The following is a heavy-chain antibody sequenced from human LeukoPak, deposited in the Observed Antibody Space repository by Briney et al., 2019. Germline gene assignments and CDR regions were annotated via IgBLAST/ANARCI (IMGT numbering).Heavy chain of an antibody. CDR3: ARHEFGSSSAAFDT. CDR2: INHSGDT. J-gene: IGHJ3*02. V-gene: IGHV4-34*01. CDR1: GGSFSGYF. D-gene: IGHD6-6*01. Sequence: KPSETLSLTCAVHGGSFSGYFWRWIRQPPGKGLEYIGEINHSGDTTYNPSLKTRVTISVDTSKNQFSLNMISVTAADTAVYYCARHEFGSSSAAFDTWGQGTMVIVSS.